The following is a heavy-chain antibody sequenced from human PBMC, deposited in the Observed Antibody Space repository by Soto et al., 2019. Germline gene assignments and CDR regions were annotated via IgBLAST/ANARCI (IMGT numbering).Heavy chain of an antibody. CDR1: GGSTNGYY. CDR2: IYYSGST. Sequence: SETLSLTCTVSGGSTNGYYWSWIRQPPGKGLEWIGYIYYSGSTKYNPSLRSRVTMSVDTSKNQFSLKLTSVAAADTAVYYCARVGERWQYIDWFYYLDYWGQGTRATVSS. J-gene: IGHJ4*02. V-gene: IGHV4-59*01. D-gene: IGHD3-9*01. CDR3: ARVGERWQYIDWFYYLDY.